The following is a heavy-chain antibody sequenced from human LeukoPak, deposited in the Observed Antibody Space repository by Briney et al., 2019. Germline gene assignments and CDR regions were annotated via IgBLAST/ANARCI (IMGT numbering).Heavy chain of an antibody. D-gene: IGHD6-19*01. CDR1: GFTFSSYG. V-gene: IGHV3-33*01. J-gene: IGHJ4*02. CDR3: ARGWAPSSGWDFDY. Sequence: PGRSLRLSCAASGFTFSSYGMHWVRQAPGKGLEWVAVIWYDGSNKYYADSVKGRFTISRDNSKNTLYLQMNSLRAEDTAVYYCARGWAPSSGWDFDYWGQGTLVTVSS. CDR2: IWYDGSNK.